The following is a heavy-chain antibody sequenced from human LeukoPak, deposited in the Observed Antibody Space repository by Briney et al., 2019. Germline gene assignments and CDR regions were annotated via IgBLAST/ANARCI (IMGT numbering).Heavy chain of an antibody. D-gene: IGHD3-10*01. CDR3: ARRGPPRTMLRGVKSAWFDP. CDR1: GGSISSSNYC. J-gene: IGHJ5*02. Sequence: SETLSLTCTVSGGSISSSNYCWGWIRQPPGKGLEWIGSMYYSGSTYYNPSLKSRVTISVDTSKNQFSLKLSSVTVADTAVYYCARRGPPRTMLRGVKSAWFDPWGQGTLVTVSS. V-gene: IGHV4-39*07. CDR2: MYYSGST.